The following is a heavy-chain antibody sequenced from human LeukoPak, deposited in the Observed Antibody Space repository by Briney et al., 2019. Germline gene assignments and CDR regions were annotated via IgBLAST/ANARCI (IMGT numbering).Heavy chain of an antibody. V-gene: IGHV3-21*01. D-gene: IGHD3-16*02. CDR1: GFPFSS. CDR2: ISSSSSYI. CDR3: ARADYVWGSYRLSDY. Sequence: GGSLRLSCAASGFPFSSMNWVSQAPGKGLEWVSSISSSSSYIYYADSVKGRFTISRDNAKNSLYLQMNSLRAEDTAVYYCARADYVWGSYRLSDYWGQGTLVTVSS. J-gene: IGHJ4*02.